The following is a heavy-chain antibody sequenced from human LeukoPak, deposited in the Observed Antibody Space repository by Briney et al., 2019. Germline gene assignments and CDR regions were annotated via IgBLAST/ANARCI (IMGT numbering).Heavy chain of an antibody. CDR2: INHSGST. V-gene: IGHV4-34*01. CDR1: DDSITIYY. J-gene: IGHJ6*03. CDR3: AGDYYYMDV. Sequence: SETLSLTCTVSDDSITIYYWTWIRQPPGKGLEWIGEINHSGSTNYNPSLKSRVTISVDTSKNQFSLKLSSVTAADTAVYYCAGDYYYMDVWGKGTTVTVSS.